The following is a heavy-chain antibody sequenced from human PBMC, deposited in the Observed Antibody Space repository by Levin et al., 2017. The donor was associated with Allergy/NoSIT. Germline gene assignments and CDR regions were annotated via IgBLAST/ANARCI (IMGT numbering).Heavy chain of an antibody. Sequence: LSLTCAASGFTFSSSWMHWVRQAPGKGLVWVSRINSDGSYTNYADSVKGRFTISRDNAKNTLYLQMNSLRAEDTAVFYCASTLSSSGFRGDNWGQGTLVTVSS. D-gene: IGHD6-13*01. CDR1: GFTFSSSW. CDR3: ASTLSSSGFRGDN. J-gene: IGHJ4*02. CDR2: INSDGSYT. V-gene: IGHV3-74*01.